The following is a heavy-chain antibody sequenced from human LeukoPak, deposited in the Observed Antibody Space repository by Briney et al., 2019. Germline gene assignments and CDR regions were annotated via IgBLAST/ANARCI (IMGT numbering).Heavy chain of an antibody. CDR2: LTWNSGSI. J-gene: IGHJ4*02. V-gene: IGHV3-9*01. Sequence: PGRSLTLSCAASGFTFSNYGMHWVRQAPGKGLEWVSGLTWNSGSIGYADSVKGRFTISRDNSKNTLYLQMNSLRAEDTAVYYCAREVPRYSSSWGQGTLVTVSS. D-gene: IGHD6-13*01. CDR1: GFTFSNYG. CDR3: AREVPRYSSS.